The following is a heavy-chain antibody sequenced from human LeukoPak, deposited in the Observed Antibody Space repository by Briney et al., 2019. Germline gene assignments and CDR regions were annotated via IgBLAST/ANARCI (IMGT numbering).Heavy chain of an antibody. V-gene: IGHV1-69*13. CDR3: ARDGSYYDFWSGYYRTPLYYYYYYMDV. CDR1: GGTFSSYA. J-gene: IGHJ6*03. D-gene: IGHD3-3*01. CDR2: IIPIFGTA. Sequence: SVKVSCKASGGTFSSYAISWARQAPGQGLEWMGGIIPIFGTANYAQKFQGRVTNTADESTSTAYMELSSLRSEDTAVYYCARDGSYYDFWSGYYRTPLYYYYYYMDVWGKGTTVTVSS.